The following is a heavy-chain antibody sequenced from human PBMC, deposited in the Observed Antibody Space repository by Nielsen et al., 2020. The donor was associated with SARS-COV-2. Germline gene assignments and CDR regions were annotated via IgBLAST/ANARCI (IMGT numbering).Heavy chain of an antibody. CDR2: INPSGGST. V-gene: IGHV1-46*01. J-gene: IGHJ6*02. D-gene: IGHD6-6*01. Sequence: WVRQAPGQGLEWMGRINPSGGSTSYAQKFQGRVTMTRDTSTSTVYMELSSLRSEDTAVYYCARDSRFEYSSSRGSMDVWGQGTTVTVSS. CDR3: ARDSRFEYSSSRGSMDV.